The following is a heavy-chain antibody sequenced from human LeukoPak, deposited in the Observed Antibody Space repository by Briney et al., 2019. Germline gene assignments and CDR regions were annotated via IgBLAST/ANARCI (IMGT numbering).Heavy chain of an antibody. Sequence: ASVKVSCKASGYIFTGYYMHWVRQAPGQGLEWMGWINPSNGDTKYAQNFQGSVTMTRDTSISTAYMELRSLRSNDTAVYYCARDRLDYYGSGSYAFDIWGQGTMVTVSS. J-gene: IGHJ3*02. CDR1: GYIFTGYY. V-gene: IGHV1-2*02. CDR2: INPSNGDT. CDR3: ARDRLDYYGSGSYAFDI. D-gene: IGHD3-10*01.